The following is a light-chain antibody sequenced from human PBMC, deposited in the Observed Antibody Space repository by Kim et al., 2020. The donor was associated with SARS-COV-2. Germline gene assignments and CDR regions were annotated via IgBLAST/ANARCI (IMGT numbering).Light chain of an antibody. CDR2: AVS. CDR3: QQYNNYPYT. J-gene: IGKJ2*01. Sequence: ASVRHSVLISCRAGQGLSNYLAWFQQKPGKAPKSLIYAVSYLESGVPSKFTGSRSGTDFTLTITSLQPDDFATYYCQQYNNYPYTFGQGTKLEI. CDR1: QGLSNY. V-gene: IGKV1-16*02.